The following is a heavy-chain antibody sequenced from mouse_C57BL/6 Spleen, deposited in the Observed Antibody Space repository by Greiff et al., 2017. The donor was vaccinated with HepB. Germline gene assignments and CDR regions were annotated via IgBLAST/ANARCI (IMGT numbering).Heavy chain of an antibody. Sequence: DVKLVESGGGLVQPKGSLKLSCAASGFTFNTYAMHWVRQAPGKGLEWVARIRSKSSNNATYYADSVKDRFTISRDDSQSMLYLQMNNLKTEDTAMYYCVRDYYGYFDYWGQGTTLTVSS. CDR1: GFTFNTYA. CDR2: IRSKSSNNAT. V-gene: IGHV10-3*01. D-gene: IGHD1-1*01. CDR3: VRDYYGYFDY. J-gene: IGHJ2*01.